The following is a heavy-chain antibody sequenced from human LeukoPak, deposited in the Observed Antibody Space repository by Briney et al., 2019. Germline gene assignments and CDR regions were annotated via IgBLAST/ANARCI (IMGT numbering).Heavy chain of an antibody. CDR1: GFTFSSYW. D-gene: IGHD7-27*01. CDR3: ARDSWGFDF. CDR2: MSYDGSNK. Sequence: PGGSLRLSCAASGFTFSSYWMSWVRQAPGKGLEWVAMMSYDGSNKYTDSVKGRFTISRDNSKNMVDLYMSNLKIEDTAVYYCARDSWGFDFWGQGTLVTVSS. J-gene: IGHJ4*02. V-gene: IGHV3-30*03.